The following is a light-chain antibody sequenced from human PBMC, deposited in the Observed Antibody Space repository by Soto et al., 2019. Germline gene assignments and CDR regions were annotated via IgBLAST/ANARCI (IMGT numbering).Light chain of an antibody. J-gene: IGLJ1*01. CDR2: EGS. CDR1: SSDVGTYNL. V-gene: IGLV2-23*01. CDR3: CSYAGSSTYV. Sequence: QSVLTQPASVSGSPGQSITISCTGTSSDVGTYNLVSWYQHHPGKAPKLMIYEGSKRPSGVSNRFSGSKSGKTASLTISGLQAEDEADYYCCSYAGSSTYVFGTGTKVTVL.